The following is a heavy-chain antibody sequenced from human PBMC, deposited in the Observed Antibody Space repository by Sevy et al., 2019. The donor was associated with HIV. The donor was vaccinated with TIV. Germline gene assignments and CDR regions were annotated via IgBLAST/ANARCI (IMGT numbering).Heavy chain of an antibody. V-gene: IGHV3-53*01. Sequence: GGSLRLSCAASGFNVNSNYMSWVRQAPGKGLEWVSVIYSGGSTYHADSVRGRFTISRDNSNNILYLQMNSLRAEDTAVYFCAKGSHNTGWFPDYWGQGTLVTVSS. CDR2: IYSGGST. D-gene: IGHD6-19*01. CDR1: GFNVNSNY. CDR3: AKGSHNTGWFPDY. J-gene: IGHJ4*02.